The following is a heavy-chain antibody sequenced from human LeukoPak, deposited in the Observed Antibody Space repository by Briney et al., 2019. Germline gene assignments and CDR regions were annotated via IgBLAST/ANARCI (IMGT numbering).Heavy chain of an antibody. CDR3: ARETCTTTRCYYYYYNYMDV. J-gene: IGHJ6*03. D-gene: IGHD2-2*01. V-gene: IGHV3-48*03. Sequence: GGSLRLSCAAAGFTFRSYEMNWVRQAPGKVLEWISYIGSSGSTLYYADSVKGRFTISRDNAKNSLYLQMTSLTAEDTAVYYCARETCTTTRCYYYYYNYMDVWGKGTTVTVSS. CDR2: IGSSGSTL. CDR1: GFTFRSYE.